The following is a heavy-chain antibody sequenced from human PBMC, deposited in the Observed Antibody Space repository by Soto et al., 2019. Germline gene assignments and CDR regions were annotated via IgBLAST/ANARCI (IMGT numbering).Heavy chain of an antibody. CDR1: GGSFSGYY. CDR3: ARHCPXIVAAITWGYYFDY. CDR2: INHSGST. J-gene: IGHJ4*02. D-gene: IGHD5-12*01. Sequence: SETLSLTCAVYGGSFSGYYLTWIRQPPGTGLEWIGEINHSGSTNYNPSLKSRVTISVDTSKNQFSLKLTSVTAADTAVYYCARHCPXIVAAITWGYYFDYWGQGTLVTVSS. V-gene: IGHV4-34*01.